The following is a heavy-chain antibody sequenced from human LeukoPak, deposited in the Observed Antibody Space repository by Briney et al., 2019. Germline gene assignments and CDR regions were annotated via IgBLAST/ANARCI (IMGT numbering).Heavy chain of an antibody. V-gene: IGHV4-59*08. D-gene: IGHD2-2*01. J-gene: IGHJ6*02. Sequence: SETLSLTCTVSGGSISSYYWSWIRQPPGKGLEWIGHIYDSGTTNYNPSLKSRVTISVDTSKNQFSLKLTSVTAADTAVYYCARHSCSSTSCYLDYYGMDVWGQGTTVTVSS. CDR1: GGSISSYY. CDR2: IYDSGTT. CDR3: ARHSCSSTSCYLDYYGMDV.